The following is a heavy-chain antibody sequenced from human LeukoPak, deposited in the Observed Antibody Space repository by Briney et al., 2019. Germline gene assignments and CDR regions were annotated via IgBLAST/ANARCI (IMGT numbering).Heavy chain of an antibody. Sequence: SETLSLTCTVSGGSISSSSYYWGWIRQPPGKGLEWIGSIYYSGSTYYNPSLKSRVTISVDTSKNQFSLKLSSVTAADTAVYYCARDGGAYGPNWFDPWGQGTLVTVSS. CDR2: IYYSGST. D-gene: IGHD4-17*01. J-gene: IGHJ5*02. CDR3: ARDGGAYGPNWFDP. CDR1: GGSISSSSYY. V-gene: IGHV4-39*07.